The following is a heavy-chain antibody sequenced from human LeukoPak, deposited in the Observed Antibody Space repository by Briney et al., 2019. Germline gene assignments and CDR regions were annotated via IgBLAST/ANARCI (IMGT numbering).Heavy chain of an antibody. Sequence: GASVKVSCKASGGTFSSYAISWVRQAPGQGLEWMGGIIPIFGTANYAQKFQGRVTITADESTSTAYVELSSLRSEDTAVYYCARLGYSYGSRVAAFDIWGQGTMVTVSS. CDR1: GGTFSSYA. CDR3: ARLGYSYGSRVAAFDI. CDR2: IIPIFGTA. V-gene: IGHV1-69*13. D-gene: IGHD5-18*01. J-gene: IGHJ3*02.